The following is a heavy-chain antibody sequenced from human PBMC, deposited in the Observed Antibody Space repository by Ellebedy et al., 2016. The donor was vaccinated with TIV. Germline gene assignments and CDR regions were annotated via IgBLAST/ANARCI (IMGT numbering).Heavy chain of an antibody. CDR1: GFTFSSYA. CDR2: ISGSGGST. D-gene: IGHD4-17*01. J-gene: IGHJ4*02. V-gene: IGHV3-23*01. Sequence: GESLKISXAASGFTFSSYAMSWVRQAPGKGLEWVSAISGSGGSTYYADSVKGRFTISRDNSKNTLYLQMNSLRAEDTALYYCARRVTTGLDYWGQGTLVTVSS. CDR3: ARRVTTGLDY.